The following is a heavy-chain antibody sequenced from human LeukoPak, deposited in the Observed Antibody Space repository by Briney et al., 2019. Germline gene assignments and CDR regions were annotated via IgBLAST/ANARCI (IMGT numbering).Heavy chain of an antibody. CDR2: IYYSGST. Sequence: SETLSLTCTVSGGSISSYYWSWIRQPPGKGLEWIGYIYYSGSTNHNPSLKSRVTISVDTSKNQFSLKLSSVTAADTAVYYCAARGAAAGKSDYWGQGTLVTVSS. J-gene: IGHJ4*02. CDR1: GGSISSYY. D-gene: IGHD6-13*01. CDR3: AARGAAAGKSDY. V-gene: IGHV4-59*01.